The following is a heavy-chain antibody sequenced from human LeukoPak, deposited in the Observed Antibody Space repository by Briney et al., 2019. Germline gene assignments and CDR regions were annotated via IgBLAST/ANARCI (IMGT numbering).Heavy chain of an antibody. Sequence: EASVKVSCKASGYTFTGYYMHWVRQAPGQGLEWMGWINSNSGGINYAQKFQGRFTMTRDTSISTAYMELGSLRSDDTAVYYCASRALGRPFDYWGQGTLVTVSS. J-gene: IGHJ4*02. CDR1: GYTFTGYY. V-gene: IGHV1-2*02. CDR3: ASRALGRPFDY. D-gene: IGHD3-10*01. CDR2: INSNSGGI.